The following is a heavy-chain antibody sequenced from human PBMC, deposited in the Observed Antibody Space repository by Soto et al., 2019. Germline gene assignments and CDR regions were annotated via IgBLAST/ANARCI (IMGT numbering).Heavy chain of an antibody. CDR1: GFTFSSYI. V-gene: IGHV3-7*01. J-gene: IGHJ4*02. CDR3: ATLDTAEIQTAAY. CDR2: INRGSSGT. Sequence: GGSLRLSCAASGFTFSSYIMHWVRHGPGKGLEWVAMINRGSSGTHYVDSVKGRFTISRDNAKNSLYLQMNSLRVEDTAVYYCATLDTAEIQTAAYWGQGTLVTVSS. D-gene: IGHD5-18*01.